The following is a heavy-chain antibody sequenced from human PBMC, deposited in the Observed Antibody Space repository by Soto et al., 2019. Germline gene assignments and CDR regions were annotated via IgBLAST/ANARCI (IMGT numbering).Heavy chain of an antibody. J-gene: IGHJ6*02. V-gene: IGHV3-33*01. CDR3: AGEPKGGAYDMDV. CDR1: RLTFSIYD. CDR2: IWSDGGRQ. Sequence: QVQLVESGGGVVQPGTSLRLSCAASRLTFSIYDMHWVRQAPGKGLEWVALIWSDGGRQYYGDSVKGRFTISRDNSKSTLYLQMNSLRVEDTAVYYCAGEPKGGAYDMDVWGQGTTVTVSS. D-gene: IGHD3-16*01.